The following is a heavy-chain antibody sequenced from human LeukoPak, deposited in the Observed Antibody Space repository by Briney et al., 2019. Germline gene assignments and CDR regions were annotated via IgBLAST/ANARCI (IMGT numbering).Heavy chain of an antibody. V-gene: IGHV3-23*01. CDR3: EKGLTLDGASNDY. J-gene: IGHJ4*02. Sequence: GGSLRLSCAASGFTFSSYAMSWVRQAPGKGLEWVSAISGSGGSTYYADSVKGRFTISRDHSKNTLYLQMNSLRAEDKAVYYCEKGLTLDGASNDYWGQGTLVTVSS. CDR1: GFTFSSYA. CDR2: ISGSGGST. D-gene: IGHD1-1*01.